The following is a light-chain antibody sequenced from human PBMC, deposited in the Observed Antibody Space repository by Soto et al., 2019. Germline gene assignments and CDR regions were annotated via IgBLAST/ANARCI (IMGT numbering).Light chain of an antibody. CDR3: QQQGYSTT. V-gene: IGKV3-20*01. J-gene: IGKJ1*01. CDR2: SAS. CDR1: ESLRNNY. Sequence: EIVLTQSPGTLSLSPGERATLSCRASESLRNNYLAWYQQKPGQAPRLLIYSASSRATGIPDRFSGSGSGTDFTLTISRLEPEDFAVYYCQQQGYSTTFGQGTKVEIK.